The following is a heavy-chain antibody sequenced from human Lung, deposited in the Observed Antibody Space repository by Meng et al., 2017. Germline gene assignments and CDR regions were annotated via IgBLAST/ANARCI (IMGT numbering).Heavy chain of an antibody. D-gene: IGHD3-22*01. V-gene: IGHV1-18*01. CDR1: GYTFINYG. CDR2: ISVYDGNT. Sequence: QVQLVQSGAEVKKPGASVKVSCKASGYTFINYGVVWVRQAPGQGPEWMGWISVYDGNTHYAQRLQDRVTMTTDTSTSTAYMELRSLRSDDTAVYYCARDAVRHGSGYFLSGFDLWGQGTLVTVSS. J-gene: IGHJ5*02. CDR3: ARDAVRHGSGYFLSGFDL.